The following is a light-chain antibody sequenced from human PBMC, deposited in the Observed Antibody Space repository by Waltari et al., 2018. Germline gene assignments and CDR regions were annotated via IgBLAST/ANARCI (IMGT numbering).Light chain of an antibody. V-gene: IGLV2-14*03. CDR2: DVK. CDR3: SSYAVTATLL. J-gene: IGLJ2*01. Sequence: QSVLTQPASVSGSPGQSITISCPGTRGDVGGYDWCSWYQQQPGKAPKLMIYDVKNRPSGVSNRFSGSKSGDTASLTISGLQAEDEADYYCSSYAVTATLLFGGGTTLTVL. CDR1: RGDVGGYDW.